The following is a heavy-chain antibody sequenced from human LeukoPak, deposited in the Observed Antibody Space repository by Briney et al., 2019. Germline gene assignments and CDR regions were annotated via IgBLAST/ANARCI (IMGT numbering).Heavy chain of an antibody. Sequence: GGSLRLSCAGSGFTFSHFSFNWVRQAPGKGPEWVSVIYRGDGKYYADSVKGRFSISRDDPKNTLHLQMNGLRVEDTAVYFCTRTGYSDYVHDSWGPGTLVTVSS. D-gene: IGHD4-11*01. CDR1: GFTFSHFS. CDR2: IYRGDGK. V-gene: IGHV3-53*01. J-gene: IGHJ4*02. CDR3: TRTGYSDYVHDS.